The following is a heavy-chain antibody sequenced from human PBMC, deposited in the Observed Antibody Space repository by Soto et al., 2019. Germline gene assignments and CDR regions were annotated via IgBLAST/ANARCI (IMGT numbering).Heavy chain of an antibody. CDR2: INPGNGIT. D-gene: IGHD3-22*01. V-gene: IGHV1-3*05. CDR1: GYPFNNYG. Sequence: QVHLVQSGAEEKKPGASVKVSCKASGYPFNNYGIHWVRQAPGQRLEWMGWINPGNGITTYSQKFQGGVTITRDPAASTVSMELTNLTSEDTAVYYCARSKYDSSGYYSVYYFDYWGQGSLVTVS. CDR3: ARSKYDSSGYYSVYYFDY. J-gene: IGHJ4*02.